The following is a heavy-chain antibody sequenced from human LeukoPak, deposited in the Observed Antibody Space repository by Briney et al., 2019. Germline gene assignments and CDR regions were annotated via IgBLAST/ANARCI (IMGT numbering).Heavy chain of an antibody. J-gene: IGHJ4*02. V-gene: IGHV3-23*01. Sequence: GGSLRLSCAASGFTVSNNYMSWVRQAPGKGLEWVSAISGSGGSTYYADSVKGRFTISRDNSKNTLYLQMNSLRAEDTAVYYCAXXLDFDXXXXYWGQGTXVT. D-gene: IGHD3-9*01. CDR3: AXXLDFDXXXXY. CDR1: GFTVSNNY. CDR2: ISGSGGST.